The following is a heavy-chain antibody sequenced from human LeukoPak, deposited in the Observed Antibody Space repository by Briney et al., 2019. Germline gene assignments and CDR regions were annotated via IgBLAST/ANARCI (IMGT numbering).Heavy chain of an antibody. V-gene: IGHV5-51*01. Sequence: GESPKISCKGSGYRFTSYWIGWVRPMPGKGLEWMGIIYPGDSDTRYSPSFQGQVTISADKSISTAYLQWSSLKASDTAMYYCARLELERPAGYYFDYWGQGTLVTVSS. CDR3: ARLELERPAGYYFDY. D-gene: IGHD1-1*01. CDR1: GYRFTSYW. J-gene: IGHJ4*02. CDR2: IYPGDSDT.